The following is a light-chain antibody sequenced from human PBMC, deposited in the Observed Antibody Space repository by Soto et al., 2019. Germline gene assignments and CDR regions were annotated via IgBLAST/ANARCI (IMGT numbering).Light chain of an antibody. Sequence: QSALTQPASVSGSPGQSITISCTGTSSDIGAYKYVSWYQQHPGKAPKLMIYEVSNRPSGVSDRFSGSKSGNTASLTISGLQAEDEAEYYCNSYTTSNTRVFGGGTKLTVL. V-gene: IGLV2-14*01. J-gene: IGLJ2*01. CDR3: NSYTTSNTRV. CDR1: SSDIGAYKY. CDR2: EVS.